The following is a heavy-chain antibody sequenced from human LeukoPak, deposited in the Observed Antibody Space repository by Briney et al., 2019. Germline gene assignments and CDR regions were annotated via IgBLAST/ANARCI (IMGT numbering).Heavy chain of an antibody. Sequence: PSETLSLTCTVSGYSISSGYYWGWIRQPPGKGLEWIGSIYHSGSTYYNPSLKSRVTISVDTSKNQFSLKLSSVTAADTAVYYCAREPENYYGSGTSWFDPWGQGTLVTVSS. CDR1: GYSISSGYY. D-gene: IGHD3-10*01. V-gene: IGHV4-38-2*02. CDR2: IYHSGST. CDR3: AREPENYYGSGTSWFDP. J-gene: IGHJ5*02.